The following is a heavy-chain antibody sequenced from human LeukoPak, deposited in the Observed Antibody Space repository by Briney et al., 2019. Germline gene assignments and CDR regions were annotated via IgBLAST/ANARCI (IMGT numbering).Heavy chain of an antibody. CDR2: IYYSGST. Sequence: SQTLSLTCTVSGGSISSGGYYWSWIRQHPGKGLEWIGYIYYSGSTYYNPSLKSRVTISVDTSKNQFSLKLSSVTAADTAVYYCASSTYYDFWSGYYLSDYWGQGTLVTVSS. CDR3: ASSTYYDFWSGYYLSDY. J-gene: IGHJ4*02. D-gene: IGHD3-3*01. CDR1: GGSISSGGYY. V-gene: IGHV4-31*03.